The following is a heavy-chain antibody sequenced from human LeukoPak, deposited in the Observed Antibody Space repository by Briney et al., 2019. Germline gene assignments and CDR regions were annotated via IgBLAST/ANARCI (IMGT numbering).Heavy chain of an antibody. V-gene: IGHV1-69*06. CDR2: IIPIFGTA. Sequence: SVKVSCKASGGTFSSYAISWVRQAPGQGLEWMGGIIPIFGTANYAQKFQGRVTITADKSTSTAYMELSSLRSEDTAVYYCARDLGYSSERAGYWGQGTLVTVSS. J-gene: IGHJ4*02. D-gene: IGHD6-19*01. CDR1: GGTFSSYA. CDR3: ARDLGYSSERAGY.